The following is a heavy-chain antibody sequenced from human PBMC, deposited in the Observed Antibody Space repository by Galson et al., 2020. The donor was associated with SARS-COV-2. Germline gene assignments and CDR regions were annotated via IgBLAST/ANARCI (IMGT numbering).Heavy chain of an antibody. J-gene: IGHJ3*01. D-gene: IGHD6-19*01. CDR1: GGPITGGDDY. CDR2: IYHSGST. CDR3: ASGAGRDTFDV. V-gene: IGHV4-30-4*08. Sequence: SETLSLTCSVSGGPITGGDDYWSWIRQSPGKGLEWIGYIYHSGSTYYNPSLKSRLSISLNTSKSQFSLKLTSVTAADTAVYYCASGAGRDTFDVWGQGTMVTVSS.